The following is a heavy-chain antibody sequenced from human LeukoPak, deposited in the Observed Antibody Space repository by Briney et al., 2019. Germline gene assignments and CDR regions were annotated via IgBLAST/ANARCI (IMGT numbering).Heavy chain of an antibody. V-gene: IGHV1-3*01. J-gene: IGHJ4*02. D-gene: IGHD3-10*01. CDR3: ARGRIRGVIIAPGY. Sequence: GASVKVSCKASGYTFTSYAMHWVRQAPGQRLEWMGWINAGNGNTKYSQKFQGRVTITRDTSASTAYMELSSLRSEDTAVYYCARGRIRGVIIAPGYWGQGTLVTVSS. CDR2: INAGNGNT. CDR1: GYTFTSYA.